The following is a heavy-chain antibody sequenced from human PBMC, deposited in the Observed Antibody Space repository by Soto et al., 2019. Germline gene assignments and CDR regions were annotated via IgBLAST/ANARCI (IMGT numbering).Heavy chain of an antibody. D-gene: IGHD5-18*01. Sequence: QVQLQESGPGLVKPSQSLSLTCTVSGASISSGDYYWSWIRQPPGKGLEWIGYIFYSGSTYYNPSLKSRVTISVNTSKNQFSLNLTSVTAADTAVYYCARGARGYSYGWGQGTLVTVSS. CDR3: ARGARGYSYG. CDR2: IFYSGST. CDR1: GASISSGDYY. V-gene: IGHV4-30-4*01. J-gene: IGHJ4*02.